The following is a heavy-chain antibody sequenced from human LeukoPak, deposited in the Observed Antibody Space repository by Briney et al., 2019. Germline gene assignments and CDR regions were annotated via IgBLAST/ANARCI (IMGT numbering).Heavy chain of an antibody. J-gene: IGHJ4*02. V-gene: IGHV3-30*04. D-gene: IGHD4-17*01. CDR1: GFSFSSHA. CDR3: ARDPGRTVTRGEGFDY. CDR2: ISSYENNM. Sequence: GGSLRLSCAASGFSFSSHAMHWVRQAPGLGLEWVAVISSYENNMYYVDSVKGRFTISRDNSRNTVYLQMNSLRPEDTAVYYCARDPGRTVTRGEGFDYWGQGTLVTVSS.